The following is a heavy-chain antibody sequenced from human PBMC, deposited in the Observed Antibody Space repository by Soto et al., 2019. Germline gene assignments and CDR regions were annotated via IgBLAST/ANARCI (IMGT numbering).Heavy chain of an antibody. CDR3: ARATDCTNVLCYWFDP. J-gene: IGHJ5*02. CDR1: GGSISNGAYY. Sequence: SETLSLTCTVSGGSISNGAYYWSWIRQHPGKGLEWIGHIYYSGSTHYNPSLKSRVTISVDTSKNKFSLKLSSVTAADTAVYHCARATDCTNVLCYWFDPWGQGTLVTVSS. CDR2: IYYSGST. D-gene: IGHD2-8*01. V-gene: IGHV4-31*03.